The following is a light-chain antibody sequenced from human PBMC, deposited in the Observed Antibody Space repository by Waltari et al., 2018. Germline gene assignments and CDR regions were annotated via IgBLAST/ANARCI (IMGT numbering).Light chain of an antibody. CDR1: HNVGSH. J-gene: IGKJ1*01. Sequence: TQSPDTLSVSPGERATLPCRASHNVGSHLAWYQQKPGQFPRPLISGASTRATGVAARFSGGGAGTEFTLTSSSLQSEDVAVYYCQQYNNFPPAFGQGTKV. CDR2: GAS. V-gene: IGKV3-15*01. CDR3: QQYNNFPPA.